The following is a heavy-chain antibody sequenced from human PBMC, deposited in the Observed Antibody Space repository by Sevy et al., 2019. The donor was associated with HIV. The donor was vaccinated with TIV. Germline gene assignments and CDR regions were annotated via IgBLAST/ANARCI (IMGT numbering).Heavy chain of an antibody. Sequence: SETLSLTCSVSGGSISSGDYYWTWMRQSPGKGLEWIGYIYYSGITYYNPSLKSRVFISIDTVKNQFSLKLSSVTAADTAVYYCARYCTRTSPHNWFDPWGQGTLVTVSS. D-gene: IGHD2-2*01. CDR2: IYYSGIT. CDR3: ARYCTRTSPHNWFDP. CDR1: GGSISSGDYY. J-gene: IGHJ5*02. V-gene: IGHV4-30-4*01.